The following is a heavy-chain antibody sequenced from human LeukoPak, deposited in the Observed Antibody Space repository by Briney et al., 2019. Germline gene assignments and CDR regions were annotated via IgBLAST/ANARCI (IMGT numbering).Heavy chain of an antibody. Sequence: SETLSLTCTVSGGSISSGDYYWSWIRQPPGKGLEWIGYIYYSGSTNYNPSLKSRVTISVDTSKNQFSLKLSSVTAADTAVYYCARARVYSYGLSYPKLFDYWGQGTLVTVSS. CDR1: GGSISSGDYY. CDR3: ARARVYSYGLSYPKLFDY. J-gene: IGHJ4*02. V-gene: IGHV4-61*08. D-gene: IGHD5-18*01. CDR2: IYYSGST.